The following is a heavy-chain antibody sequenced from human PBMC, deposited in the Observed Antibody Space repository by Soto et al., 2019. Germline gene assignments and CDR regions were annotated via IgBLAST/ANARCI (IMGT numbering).Heavy chain of an antibody. J-gene: IGHJ6*03. D-gene: IGHD4-17*01. Sequence: QVQLVESGGGVVQPGRSRRLSCEPPGSTFRNYGMPGVGQAQGRGLEGGAVIWNGGSNKYYADSVKGRFTISRDNSKNTLYLQMNSLRVEDTAVYFCARDFPPTVTTHYYMDVWGKGTTVTVSS. V-gene: IGHV3-33*01. CDR1: GSTFRNYG. CDR2: IWNGGSNK. CDR3: ARDFPPTVTTHYYMDV.